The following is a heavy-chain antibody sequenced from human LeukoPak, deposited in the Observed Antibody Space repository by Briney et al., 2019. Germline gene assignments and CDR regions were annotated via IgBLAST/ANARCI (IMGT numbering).Heavy chain of an antibody. D-gene: IGHD2-15*01. V-gene: IGHV4-59*11. CDR1: GGSISSHY. CDR3: ARGRGCSGGTCYSQWFDP. Sequence: SETLSLTCTVSGGSISSHYWSWIRQSPGRGLEWTGYMHYDGSTDCNPSLKSRVTMSVDTSKNQLSLKLSSVTAADTAMYYCARGRGCSGGTCYSQWFDPWGQGTLVTVSS. J-gene: IGHJ5*02. CDR2: MHYDGST.